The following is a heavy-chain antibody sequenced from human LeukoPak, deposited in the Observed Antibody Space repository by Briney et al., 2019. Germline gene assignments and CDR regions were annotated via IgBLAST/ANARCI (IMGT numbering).Heavy chain of an antibody. CDR2: MNPNSGNT. Sequence: EASVKVSCKASGYTFTSYDISWVRQATGQGLEWMGWMNPNSGNTGYAQKFQGRVTMTRNTSISTAYMELSSLRSEDTAVYYCARAGGYCGRISCPYYFDYWGQGSLVAVSS. J-gene: IGHJ4*02. CDR1: GYTFTSYD. V-gene: IGHV1-8*01. CDR3: ARAGGYCGRISCPYYFDY. D-gene: IGHD2-15*01.